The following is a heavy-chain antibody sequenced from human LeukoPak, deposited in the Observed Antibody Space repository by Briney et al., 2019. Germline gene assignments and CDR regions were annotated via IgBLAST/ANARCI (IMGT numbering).Heavy chain of an antibody. Sequence: QAGGSLRLSCAASGFTFTNYWMHWVRQAPGMGLVWVSRLPPDELGIIYADSVKGRFTVSRDNAKNSLYLQMNSLRAEDTAVYYCARGAISSSSGYYYYGMDVWGQGTTVTVSS. V-gene: IGHV3-74*01. D-gene: IGHD6-6*01. CDR1: GFTFTNYW. J-gene: IGHJ6*02. CDR3: ARGAISSSSGYYYYGMDV. CDR2: LPPDELGI.